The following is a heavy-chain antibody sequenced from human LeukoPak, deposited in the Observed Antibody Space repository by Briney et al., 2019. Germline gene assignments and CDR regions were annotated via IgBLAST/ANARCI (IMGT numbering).Heavy chain of an antibody. CDR2: IYYSGST. V-gene: IGHV4-39*07. CDR1: GGSISSSSYY. D-gene: IGHD3-3*01. CDR3: ARLLTIFGVVTLYYFDY. J-gene: IGHJ4*02. Sequence: KPSETLSLTCTVSGGSISSSSYYWGWIRQPPGKGLEWIGYIYYSGSTYYNPSLKSRVTISVDTSKNQFSLKLSSVTAADTAVYYCARLLTIFGVVTLYYFDYWGQGTLVTVSS.